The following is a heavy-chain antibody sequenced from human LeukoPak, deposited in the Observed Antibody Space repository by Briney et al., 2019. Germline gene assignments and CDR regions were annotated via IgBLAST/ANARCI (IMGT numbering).Heavy chain of an antibody. CDR1: GFTFNNHA. Sequence: GGSLRLSCTASGFTFNNHAMNWVRQAPGKGLEWVSAISGSGGSTYYADSVKGRFTISRDNSKNTLYLQMNSLRAEDTAVYYCVSKGGSGSYYGNYYYYYMDVWGKGTAVTISS. CDR2: ISGSGGST. D-gene: IGHD3-10*01. CDR3: VSKGGSGSYYGNYYYYYMDV. V-gene: IGHV3-23*01. J-gene: IGHJ6*03.